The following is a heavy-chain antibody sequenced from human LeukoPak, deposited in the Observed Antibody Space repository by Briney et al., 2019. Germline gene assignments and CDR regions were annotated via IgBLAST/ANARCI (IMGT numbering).Heavy chain of an antibody. CDR3: ASIGDGYTLWYFDY. Sequence: PGGSLRLSCAASGFTFSSYGMHWVRQAPGKGLEWVAVISYDGSNKYYADSVKGRFTISRDNSKNTLYLQMNSLRAEDTAVYYCASIGDGYTLWYFDYWGQGTLVTVSS. D-gene: IGHD5-24*01. CDR1: GFTFSSYG. CDR2: ISYDGSNK. V-gene: IGHV3-30*03. J-gene: IGHJ4*02.